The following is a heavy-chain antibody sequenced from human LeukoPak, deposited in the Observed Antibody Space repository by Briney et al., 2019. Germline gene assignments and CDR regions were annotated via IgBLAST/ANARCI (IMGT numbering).Heavy chain of an antibody. V-gene: IGHV1-46*01. J-gene: IGHJ4*02. Sequence: ASVKVSCKASGYIFTNYYMHWVRQAPGQGLEWMGTINPSGGSTTYAQKFQGRVTMTRDTSTSTVYMELSSLRSEDTAVYYYARDHGSAYYRAPRHWGQGTLVTVSS. D-gene: IGHD3-10*01. CDR1: GYIFTNYY. CDR2: INPSGGST. CDR3: ARDHGSAYYRAPRH.